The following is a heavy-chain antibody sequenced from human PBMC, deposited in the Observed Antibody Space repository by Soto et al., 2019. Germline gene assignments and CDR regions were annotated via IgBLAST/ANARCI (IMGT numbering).Heavy chain of an antibody. CDR3: VRVWRLVGRYGMDV. V-gene: IGHV3-21*01. J-gene: IGHJ6*02. CDR2: ISGGSAYI. CDR1: GFIFSSYY. Sequence: GGSLRLSCVGPGFIFSSYYMNWVRQAPGKGLEWVSSISGGSAYIYYADSVKGRFTISRDNAKNSLYLEMNSLRVEDTAVYYRVRVWRLVGRYGMDVWGQGTTVTVSS. D-gene: IGHD6-25*01.